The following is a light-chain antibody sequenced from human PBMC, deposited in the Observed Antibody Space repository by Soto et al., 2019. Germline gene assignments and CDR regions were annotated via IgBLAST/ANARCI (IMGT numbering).Light chain of an antibody. V-gene: IGKV1-12*01. CDR2: TGS. CDR1: HGIKNW. J-gene: IGKJ5*01. CDR3: QQAASFPIT. Sequence: QMTQKTSYVSASVGDIVTSTWLASHGIKNWLAWYQQKPGKAPNLLIYTGSSLQSGVPSRFSGSGSGTDFTLTINSLQPEDFATYYCQQAASFPITFGQGTRLEI.